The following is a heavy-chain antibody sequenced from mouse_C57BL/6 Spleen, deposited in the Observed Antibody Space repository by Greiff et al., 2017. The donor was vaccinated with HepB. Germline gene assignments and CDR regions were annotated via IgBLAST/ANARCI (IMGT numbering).Heavy chain of an antibody. V-gene: IGHV1-81*01. CDR3: AREGITTAYYYAMDY. Sequence: QVQLQQSGAELARPGASVKLSCKASGYTFTSYGISWVKQSTGQGLEWIGEIYPRSGNTYYHEKFKGKATLTADKSSSTAYMELRSLTSEDSAVYFCAREGITTAYYYAMDYWGQGTSVTVSS. J-gene: IGHJ4*01. D-gene: IGHD2-4*01. CDR2: IYPRSGNT. CDR1: GYTFTSYG.